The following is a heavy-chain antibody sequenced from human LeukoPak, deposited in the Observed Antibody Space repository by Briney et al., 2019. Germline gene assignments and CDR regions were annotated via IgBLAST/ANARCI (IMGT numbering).Heavy chain of an antibody. D-gene: IGHD3-10*01. CDR3: ARAIAYYSGSNWFDP. J-gene: IGHJ5*02. CDR1: GYTSTSYD. CDR2: MNPNSGKT. Sequence: ASVKVSCKASGYTSTSYDINWVRQATGQGLEWMGWMNPNSGKTGYVQKFQGRVTMTWNTSISTAYMELSSLRSEDTAVYYCARAIAYYSGSNWFDPWGQGTLVTVSS. V-gene: IGHV1-8*01.